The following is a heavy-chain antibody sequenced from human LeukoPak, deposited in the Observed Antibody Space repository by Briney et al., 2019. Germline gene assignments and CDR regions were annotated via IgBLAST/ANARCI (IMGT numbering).Heavy chain of an antibody. J-gene: IGHJ4*02. Sequence: GGSLRLSCAASGFIVSGTYMTWVRQAPGKGLECVSIIYSGGDTYYTDSVKGRFSVSRDNSKKSLYLQMSSLSAEDTAVYYCARDFSKYLWADYWGQGTLVTVSS. V-gene: IGHV3-53*01. CDR3: ARDFSKYLWADY. CDR2: IYSGGDT. CDR1: GFIVSGTY. D-gene: IGHD4-11*01.